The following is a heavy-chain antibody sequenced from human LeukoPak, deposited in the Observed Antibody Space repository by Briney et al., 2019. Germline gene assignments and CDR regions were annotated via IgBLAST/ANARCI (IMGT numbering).Heavy chain of an antibody. CDR3: ARNKRVYYYYMDV. Sequence: SETLSLTCAVYGGSFSGYYWSWIRQPPGKGLEWIGAINHSGSTNYNPSLKSRVTISVDTSKNQFSLKLSSVTAADTAVYYCARNKRVYYYYMDVWGKGTTVNVSS. CDR1: GGSFSGYY. CDR2: INHSGST. V-gene: IGHV4-34*01. J-gene: IGHJ6*03.